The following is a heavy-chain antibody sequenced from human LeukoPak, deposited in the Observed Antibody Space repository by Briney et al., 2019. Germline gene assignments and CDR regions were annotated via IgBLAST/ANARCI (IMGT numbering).Heavy chain of an antibody. D-gene: IGHD3-16*02. Sequence: GASVKVSCKASGYTFTGYYMHWVRQAPGQGLEWMGWINTNTGNPTYAQGFTGRFVFSLDTSVSTAYLQISSLKAEDTAVYYCARDLSGGYFDYWGQGTLVTVSS. J-gene: IGHJ4*02. CDR1: GYTFTGYY. V-gene: IGHV7-4-1*02. CDR3: ARDLSGGYFDY. CDR2: INTNTGNP.